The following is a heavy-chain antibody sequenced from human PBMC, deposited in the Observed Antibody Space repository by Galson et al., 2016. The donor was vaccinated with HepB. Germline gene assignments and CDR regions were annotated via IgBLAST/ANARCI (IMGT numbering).Heavy chain of an antibody. CDR3: ARSPSDSKFDY. Sequence: SVKVSCKASGYTFTSYDVNWVRQATGQGLEWMGWMNPNSGNTGNAQKFQGRVTMSINTSISTAYMDLTSLGSEDTAIYYCARSPSDSKFDYWGQGTLVTVAS. CDR2: MNPNSGNT. J-gene: IGHJ4*02. CDR1: GYTFTSYD. V-gene: IGHV1-8*01. D-gene: IGHD2-21*02.